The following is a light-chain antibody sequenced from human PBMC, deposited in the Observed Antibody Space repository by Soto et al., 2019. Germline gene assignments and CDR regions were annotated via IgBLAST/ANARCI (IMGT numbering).Light chain of an antibody. CDR2: SNN. V-gene: IGLV1-44*01. J-gene: IGLJ1*01. CDR3: AAWDDRLNGYV. CDR1: SSNIGSNT. Sequence: QPVLTQAPSASGTPGQRVTISCSGSSSNIGSNTVNWYQHLSGTAPKLLIYSNNQRPSGVPDRFSGSKSGTSASLAISGLQSEDEADYYCAAWDDRLNGYVFGTGTKLTVL.